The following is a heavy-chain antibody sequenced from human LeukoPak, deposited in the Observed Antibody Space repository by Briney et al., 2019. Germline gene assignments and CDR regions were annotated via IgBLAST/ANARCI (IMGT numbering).Heavy chain of an antibody. J-gene: IGHJ4*02. CDR1: GFTFSCYS. CDR3: ARDSSPPLLRPKGFDY. V-gene: IGHV3-21*01. CDR2: ISSSSSYI. Sequence: GGSLRLSCAASGFTFSCYSMNWVRQAPGKGLEWVSSISSSSSYIYYADSVKGRFTISRDNAKNSLYLQMNSLRAEDTAVYYCARDSSPPLLRPKGFDYWGQGTLVTVSS. D-gene: IGHD2-15*01.